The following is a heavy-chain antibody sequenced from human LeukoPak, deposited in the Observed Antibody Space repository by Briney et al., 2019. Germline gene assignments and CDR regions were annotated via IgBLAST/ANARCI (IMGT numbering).Heavy chain of an antibody. D-gene: IGHD1-26*01. Sequence: SETLSLTCGVSGGSLSFYYWSWIRQSPGKGLEWIAEISQNGDSNYNMSLKSRVTISLDKSKNQFSLKLNSVTAADTAVYYCARGLVIAVTGWGQWELPPAGHDFWGQGTLVTVSS. V-gene: IGHV4-34*01. CDR2: ISQNGDS. J-gene: IGHJ4*02. CDR3: ARGLVIAVTGWGQWELPPAGHDF. CDR1: GGSLSFYY.